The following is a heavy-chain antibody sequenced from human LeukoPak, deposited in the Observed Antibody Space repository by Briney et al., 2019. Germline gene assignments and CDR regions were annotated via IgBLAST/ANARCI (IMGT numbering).Heavy chain of an antibody. CDR1: EFTFSSYA. CDR2: ISSGGGST. CDR3: AKDRTGNYVAWFDP. D-gene: IGHD4-11*01. Sequence: GGSLRLSCAASEFTFSSYAMSWVRQAPGKGLEWVSSISSGGGSTYYADSVKGRFTISRDNSKNTLYLQMNSLRAEDAAVYYCAKDRTGNYVAWFDPWGQGTLVTVSS. V-gene: IGHV3-23*01. J-gene: IGHJ5*02.